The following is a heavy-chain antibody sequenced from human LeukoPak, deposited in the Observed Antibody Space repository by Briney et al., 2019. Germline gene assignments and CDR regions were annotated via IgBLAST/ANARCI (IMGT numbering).Heavy chain of an antibody. V-gene: IGHV4-4*07. D-gene: IGHD3-22*01. CDR1: GGSISSYY. Sequence: SETLSLTCTVSGGSISSYYWSWIRQPAGKGLEWIGRIYTSGSTNYNPSLKSRVTMSVDTSKNQFSLKLSSVTAADTAVYYCVREKRETTMIEVVTYCFDYWGQGTLVTVSS. J-gene: IGHJ4*02. CDR3: VREKRETTMIEVVTYCFDY. CDR2: IYTSGST.